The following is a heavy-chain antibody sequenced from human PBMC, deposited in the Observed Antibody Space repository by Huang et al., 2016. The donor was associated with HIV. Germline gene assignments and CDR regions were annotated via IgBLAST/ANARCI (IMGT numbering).Heavy chain of an antibody. CDR3: ARWMSSGSYYYFDY. CDR1: EARFNTYW. D-gene: IGHD6-13*01. CDR2: INPGDSDP. Sequence: ELQLVQSGAEVKKPGASLRISCKGSEARFNTYWTGWVRQMPGKGLDWMGMINPGDSDPRYSPSFRGKVTFSADKSINTAYLQWSSLKASDTALYYCARWMSSGSYYYFDYWGQGTLVTVSS. J-gene: IGHJ4*02. V-gene: IGHV5-51*01.